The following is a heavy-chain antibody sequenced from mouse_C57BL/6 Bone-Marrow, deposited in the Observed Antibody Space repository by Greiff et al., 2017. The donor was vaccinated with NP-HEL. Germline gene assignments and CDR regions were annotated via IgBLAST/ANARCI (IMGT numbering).Heavy chain of an antibody. CDR3: AREYDGSIYYFDY. D-gene: IGHD1-1*01. Sequence: EVKLQESGPGLVKPSQTVFLTCTVTGISITTGNYRWSWIRQFPGNKLEWIGYIYYSGTITYNPSLTSRTTITRDTPKNQFFLEMNSLTAEDTATYYCAREYDGSIYYFDYWGQGTTLTVSS. CDR1: GISITTGNYR. J-gene: IGHJ2*01. CDR2: IYYSGTI. V-gene: IGHV3-5*01.